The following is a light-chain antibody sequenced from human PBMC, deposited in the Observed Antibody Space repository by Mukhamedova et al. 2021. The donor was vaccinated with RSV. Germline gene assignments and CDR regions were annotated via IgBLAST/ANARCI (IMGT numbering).Light chain of an antibody. Sequence: KPGKAPKLLIYAASNLESGVPSRFSGSGYGTSFILTINSLQPEDFATYFCQQSKEIPYTLGPGTKV. CDR2: AAS. CDR3: QQSKEIPYT. V-gene: IGKV1-39*01. J-gene: IGKJ3*01.